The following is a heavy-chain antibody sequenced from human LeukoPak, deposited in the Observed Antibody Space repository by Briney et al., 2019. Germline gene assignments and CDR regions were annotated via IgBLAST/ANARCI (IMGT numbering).Heavy chain of an antibody. CDR2: MNPNSGNT. CDR1: GYTFTSYD. V-gene: IGHV1-8*03. Sequence: EASVKVSCKASGYTFTSYDINWVRQATGQGLEWMGWMNPNSGNTGYAQKFQGRVTITRNTSISTAYMELSSLRSEDTAVYYCARDGVGIAAAGPLRWPWGQGTLVTVSS. J-gene: IGHJ5*02. D-gene: IGHD6-13*01. CDR3: ARDGVGIAAAGPLRWP.